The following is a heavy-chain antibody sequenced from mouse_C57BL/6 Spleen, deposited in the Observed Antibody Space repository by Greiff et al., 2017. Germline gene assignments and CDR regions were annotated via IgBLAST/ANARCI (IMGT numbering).Heavy chain of an antibody. Sequence: QVQLQQSGAELARPGASVKLSCKASGYTFTSYGISWVKQRTGQGLEWIGEIYPRSGNTYYNEKFKGQATLTADKSSSTAYMELRSLTSEDAAVYFCARYGITTVVAPFAYWGQGTLVTVSA. V-gene: IGHV1-81*01. CDR2: IYPRSGNT. J-gene: IGHJ3*01. D-gene: IGHD1-1*01. CDR1: GYTFTSYG. CDR3: ARYGITTVVAPFAY.